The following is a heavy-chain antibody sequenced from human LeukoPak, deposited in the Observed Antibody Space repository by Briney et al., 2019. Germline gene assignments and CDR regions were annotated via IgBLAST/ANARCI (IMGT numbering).Heavy chain of an antibody. V-gene: IGHV4-34*01. CDR2: INHSGST. Sequence: SETLSLTCAVYGGSFSGYYWSWIRQPPAQGLEWIGEINHSGSTNYNPSLKSRVTISVDTSKNQFSLKLSSVTAADTAVYYCARWGSGLYYYYGMDVWGQGTTVTVSS. CDR1: GGSFSGYY. J-gene: IGHJ6*02. D-gene: IGHD6-25*01. CDR3: ARWGSGLYYYYGMDV.